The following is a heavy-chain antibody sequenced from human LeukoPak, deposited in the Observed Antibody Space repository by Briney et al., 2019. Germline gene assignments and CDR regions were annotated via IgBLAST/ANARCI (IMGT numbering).Heavy chain of an antibody. CDR1: GFTFSSYC. J-gene: IGHJ6*03. Sequence: GGSLRLSXAAAGFTFSSYCMYWGRQAPRKGVEWGAVIWYDGSSKYYADSVKGRFTISRDNSKNTLYLQMNSLRAEDTAVYYCAKGPHVEVSSGYYYYYYYMDVWGKGTTVTVSS. CDR3: AKGPHVEVSSGYYYYYYYMDV. CDR2: IWYDGSSK. V-gene: IGHV3-33*06. D-gene: IGHD3-22*01.